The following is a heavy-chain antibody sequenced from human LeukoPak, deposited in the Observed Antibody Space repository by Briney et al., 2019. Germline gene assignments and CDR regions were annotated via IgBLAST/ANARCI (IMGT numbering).Heavy chain of an antibody. Sequence: PGGSLRLSCAASGFTFDDYAMHWVRQAPGKGLEWVSGISWNSGSIGYADSVKGRFTISRDNAKSSLYLQMNSLRAEDMALYYCAKGAFDIWGQGTMVTVSS. J-gene: IGHJ3*02. CDR1: GFTFDDYA. CDR2: ISWNSGSI. CDR3: AKGAFDI. V-gene: IGHV3-9*03.